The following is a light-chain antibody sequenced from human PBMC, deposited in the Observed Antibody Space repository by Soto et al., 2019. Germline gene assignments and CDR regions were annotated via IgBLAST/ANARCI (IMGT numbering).Light chain of an antibody. J-gene: IGKJ4*01. V-gene: IGKV2-28*01. CDR2: LGS. CDR3: MQALRTPT. Sequence: DIVMTQSPLSLPVTPGEPASISCRSSQSLLHSNGYNYLDWYLQKPGQSPQLLIYLGSNRASGVPDRFSGSGSGTYFTLKISRVEAEDVGVYYCMQALRTPTFGGGTKVEIK. CDR1: QSLLHSNGYNY.